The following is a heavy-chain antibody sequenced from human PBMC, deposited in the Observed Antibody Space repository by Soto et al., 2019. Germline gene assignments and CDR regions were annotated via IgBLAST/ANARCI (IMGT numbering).Heavy chain of an antibody. Sequence: GGSLRLSCAASGFTFSDHYMDWVRQAPGKGLEWVGRTRNKANSYTTEYAASVKGRFTISRDDSKNSLYLQMNSLKTEDTAVYYCAVCDYSYHYMDVWGNRTTVPVSS. J-gene: IGHJ6*03. CDR3: AVCDYSYHYMDV. CDR1: GFTFSDHY. CDR2: TRNKANSYTT. D-gene: IGHD2-8*01. V-gene: IGHV3-72*01.